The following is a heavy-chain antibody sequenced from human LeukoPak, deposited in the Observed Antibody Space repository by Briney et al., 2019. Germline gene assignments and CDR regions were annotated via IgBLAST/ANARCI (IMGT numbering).Heavy chain of an antibody. CDR3: ARSITMIRGATLPIDY. D-gene: IGHD3-10*01. Sequence: GASVTVSCKASVGTFSSYAISWVRQAPGQGLEWMGGIIPIFGTANYAQKFQGRVTITADESTSTAYMELSSLRAEDTAVYYCARSITMIRGATLPIDYWGLGSLVTVSS. J-gene: IGHJ4*02. CDR1: VGTFSSYA. V-gene: IGHV1-69*13. CDR2: IIPIFGTA.